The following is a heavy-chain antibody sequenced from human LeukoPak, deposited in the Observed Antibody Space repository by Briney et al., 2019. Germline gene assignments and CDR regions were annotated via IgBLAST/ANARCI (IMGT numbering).Heavy chain of an antibody. J-gene: IGHJ4*02. Sequence: ASVKVSCKASGYTFTSYDINWVRQATGQGLEWMGWMNPNSGNTGYAQKSQGRVTMTRNTSISTAYMELSSLRSEDTAVYYCARGLFSYYDFWSGYYRLGDYWGQGTLVTVSS. D-gene: IGHD3-3*01. CDR1: GYTFTSYD. CDR2: MNPNSGNT. V-gene: IGHV1-8*01. CDR3: ARGLFSYYDFWSGYYRLGDY.